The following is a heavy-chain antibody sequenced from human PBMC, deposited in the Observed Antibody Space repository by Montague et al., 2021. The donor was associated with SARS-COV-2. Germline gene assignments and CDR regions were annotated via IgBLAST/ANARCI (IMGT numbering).Heavy chain of an antibody. V-gene: IGHV2-70*11. CDR3: ARSLPTTAMDV. D-gene: IGHD5-12*01. Sequence: PALGKPTQTLTLTCTFSGFSLSTSGMCVSWIRQPPGKALEWLARIDWDDDKYYSTSLKTRLTTSKDTSKNQVVLTMTNMDPVDIATYYCARSLPTTAMDVWGQGTTVTVSS. CDR2: IDWDDDK. CDR1: GFSLSTSGMC. J-gene: IGHJ6*02.